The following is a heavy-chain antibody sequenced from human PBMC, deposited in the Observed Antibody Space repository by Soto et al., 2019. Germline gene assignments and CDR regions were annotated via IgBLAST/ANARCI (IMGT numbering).Heavy chain of an antibody. CDR1: GYSFTSYW. CDR2: IYPGDSDT. Sequence: PGESLKISCKGSGYSFTSYWIGWVRQMPGKGLEWMGIIYPGDSDTRYSPSFQGQVTISADKSISTAYLQWSSLKASDTAMYYCARQRNIVLVPASNYYYGMDVWGQGTTVTVSS. D-gene: IGHD2-2*01. J-gene: IGHJ6*02. V-gene: IGHV5-51*01. CDR3: ARQRNIVLVPASNYYYGMDV.